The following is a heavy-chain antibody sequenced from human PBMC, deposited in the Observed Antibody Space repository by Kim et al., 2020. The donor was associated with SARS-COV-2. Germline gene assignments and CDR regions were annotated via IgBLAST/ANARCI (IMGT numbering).Heavy chain of an antibody. CDR2: ISGSGGST. Sequence: GGSLRLSCAASGFTFSSYAMSWVRQAPGQGLEWVSAISGSGGSTYYADSVKGRFTITRDNSKNTLYLQMNSLRAEATAVYYCAKIGYSSSWYREPYYYYGMDVWGQGTTVTVSS. D-gene: IGHD6-13*01. CDR1: GFTFSSYA. CDR3: AKIGYSSSWYREPYYYYGMDV. V-gene: IGHV3-23*01. J-gene: IGHJ6*02.